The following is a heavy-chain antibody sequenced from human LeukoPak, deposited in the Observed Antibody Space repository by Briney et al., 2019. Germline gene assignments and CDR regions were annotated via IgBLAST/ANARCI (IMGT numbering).Heavy chain of an antibody. CDR1: GFTFSSYA. CDR2: ISYDGSNK. V-gene: IGHV3-30-3*01. CDR3: ARVPPEDIVVVVAGPDAFDI. D-gene: IGHD2-15*01. Sequence: GGSLRLSCAASGFTFSSYAMHWVRQAPGKGLEWVAVISYDGSNKYYADSVKGRFTISRDNSKNTLYLQMNSLRAEDTAVYYCARVPPEDIVVVVAGPDAFDIWGQGTMVTVSS. J-gene: IGHJ3*02.